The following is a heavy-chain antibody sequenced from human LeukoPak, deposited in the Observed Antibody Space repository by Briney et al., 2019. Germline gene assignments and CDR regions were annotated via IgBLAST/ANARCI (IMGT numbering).Heavy chain of an antibody. Sequence: GASVKVSCKASGYTFTSYGISWVRQAPGQGLEWMGWISAYNGNTNYAQELQGRVTMTTDTSTSTAYMELRSLRSDDTAVYYCARAGIGIGYRRYFDYWGQGTLVTVSS. CDR1: GYTFTSYG. V-gene: IGHV1-18*01. CDR2: ISAYNGNT. CDR3: ARAGIGIGYRRYFDY. J-gene: IGHJ4*02. D-gene: IGHD5-18*01.